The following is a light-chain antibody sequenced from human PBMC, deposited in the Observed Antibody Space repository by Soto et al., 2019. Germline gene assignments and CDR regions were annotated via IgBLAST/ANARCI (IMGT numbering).Light chain of an antibody. J-gene: IGKJ1*01. CDR2: DAS. V-gene: IGKV3-11*01. Sequence: EIVLTQSPATLSLSPGERATLSCRASQSVGSYFAWYQQKPGQAPRLLIYDASNRATGIPARFSGSGSGTDFTLTISSLEPDDFAVYYCQQRGNWPGTFGQGTRVDIK. CDR1: QSVGSY. CDR3: QQRGNWPGT.